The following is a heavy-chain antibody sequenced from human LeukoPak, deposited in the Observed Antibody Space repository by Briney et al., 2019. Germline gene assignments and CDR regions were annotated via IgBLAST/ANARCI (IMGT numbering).Heavy chain of an antibody. V-gene: IGHV1-8*01. CDR3: ARGARGYCSGGSCLYDY. J-gene: IGHJ4*02. D-gene: IGHD2-15*01. CDR1: GYTFTSYD. Sequence: ASVRVSCKASGYTFTSYDINWVRQATGPGLEWMGWMNPNSGNTGYAQKFQGRVTMTRKTSISTAYMELSSLRSEDTAVYYCARGARGYCSGGSCLYDYWGQGTLVTVSS. CDR2: MNPNSGNT.